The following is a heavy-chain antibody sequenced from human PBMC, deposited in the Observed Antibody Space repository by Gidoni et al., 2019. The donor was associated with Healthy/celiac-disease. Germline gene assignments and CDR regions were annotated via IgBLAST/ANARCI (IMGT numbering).Heavy chain of an antibody. D-gene: IGHD3-3*01. J-gene: IGHJ6*02. V-gene: IGHV3-21*01. CDR3: ARKYDFWSGKYYYYYYGMDV. Sequence: EVQLVESGGGLVTPGGSLRFSCAASGFTISSHSMNWVRQARGKELECVSSISSSSSYKYYADSVKGRFTISRDKAKNSLYLQMNSLRAEDTDVYYCARKYDFWSGKYYYYYYGMDVWGQGTTVTVSS. CDR1: GFTISSHS. CDR2: ISSSSSYK.